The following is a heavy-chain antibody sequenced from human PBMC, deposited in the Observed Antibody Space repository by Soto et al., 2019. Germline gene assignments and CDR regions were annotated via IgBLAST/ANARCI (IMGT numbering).Heavy chain of an antibody. CDR2: FDDEDGET. CDR1: GHTLIELS. J-gene: IGHJ4*02. V-gene: IGHV1-24*01. D-gene: IGHD3-3*01. Sequence: QVQLVQSGAEVKKPGASVKVSCKLSGHTLIELSMHWVRQAPGKGLEWMGGFDDEDGETIYAQKFQGRVTMTEDTKTHTAYMELSSLRSEDTALYFCATLRSWSGYTHWGQGTLVTVSS. CDR3: ATLRSWSGYTH.